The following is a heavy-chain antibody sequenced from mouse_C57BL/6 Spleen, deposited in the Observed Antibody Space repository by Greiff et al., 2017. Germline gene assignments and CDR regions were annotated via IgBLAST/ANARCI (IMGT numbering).Heavy chain of an antibody. V-gene: IGHV5-17*01. D-gene: IGHD2-1*01. Sequence: EVQVVESGGGLVKPGGSLKLSCAASGFTFSDYGMHWVRQAPEQGLEWVAYLSSGSSTIYYADTVKGRFTISSDNAKNTLFLQMTSMRAEDTAMYYCARPGGNPRYYYAMDDWGKGTSVTVSS. J-gene: IGHJ4*01. CDR1: GFTFSDYG. CDR2: LSSGSSTI. CDR3: ARPGGNPRYYYAMDD.